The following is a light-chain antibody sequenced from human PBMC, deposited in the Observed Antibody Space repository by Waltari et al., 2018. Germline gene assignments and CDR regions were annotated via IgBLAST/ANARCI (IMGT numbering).Light chain of an antibody. CDR3: SSYTTTNTFEVI. CDR1: SSDIGVSNY. V-gene: IGLV2-14*03. J-gene: IGLJ2*01. CDR2: HGN. Sequence: QSALTQPASVSGSPGQSITISCTGTSSDIGVSNYVSWYQQHPGKAPKLLIYHGNTRPSGVSNRFSGATSGNTASLTISGLQAEDESVYYCSSYTTTNTFEVIFGTGTKLTVL.